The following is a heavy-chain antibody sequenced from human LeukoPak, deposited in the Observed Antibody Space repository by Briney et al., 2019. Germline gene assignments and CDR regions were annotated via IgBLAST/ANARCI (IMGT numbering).Heavy chain of an antibody. CDR3: AKLPNGGDYY. J-gene: IGHJ4*02. CDR1: GFTFSSYG. D-gene: IGHD4-17*01. Sequence: QPGRSLRLSCAASGFTFSSYGMHWVRQAPGKGLEWVAVISYDGSNKYYADSVKGRFTISRDNSKNTLYLQMNSLRAEDTAVYYYAKLPNGGDYYWGQGTLVTVSS. V-gene: IGHV3-30*18. CDR2: ISYDGSNK.